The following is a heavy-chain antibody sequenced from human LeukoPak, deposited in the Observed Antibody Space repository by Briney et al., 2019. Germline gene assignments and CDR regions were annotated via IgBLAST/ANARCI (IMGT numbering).Heavy chain of an antibody. CDR1: GESFRHYY. CDR2: IDYIGRT. J-gene: IGHJ4*02. V-gene: IGHV4-34*01. CDR3: ARPVWCSSTICTGPFDV. D-gene: IGHD3-16*01. Sequence: PSETLSLTCAVYGESFRHYYWTWLRQTAAKGLEWIGEIDYIGRTSYNPSLKSRLRISIDTSKNQFSLGLSSVTAADTAVYYCARPVWCSSTICTGPFDVWGQGTLVAVSS.